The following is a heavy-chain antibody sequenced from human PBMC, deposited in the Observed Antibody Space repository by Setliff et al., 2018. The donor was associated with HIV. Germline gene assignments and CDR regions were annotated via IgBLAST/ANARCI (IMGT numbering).Heavy chain of an antibody. J-gene: IGHJ3*02. D-gene: IGHD1-26*01. CDR2: IYYSEST. Sequence: PSETLSLTCTVSGGSISSYYWSWIRQPPGKGLEWIGYIYYSESTNYNPSLKSRVTISVDTSKNQFSLKLSSVTAADTAVYYCAREGTYSGTYWVRRVASFDIWGQGTMVTVSS. CDR1: GGSISSYY. CDR3: AREGTYSGTYWVRRVASFDI. V-gene: IGHV4-59*12.